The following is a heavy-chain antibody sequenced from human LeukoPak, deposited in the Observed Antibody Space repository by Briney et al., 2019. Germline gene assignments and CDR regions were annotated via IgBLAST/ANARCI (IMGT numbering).Heavy chain of an antibody. V-gene: IGHV4-4*07. D-gene: IGHD5-24*01. CDR2: IYTSGST. CDR3: ARHRSGWLQSSFDY. CDR1: GGSISSFY. Sequence: SETLSLTCTVSGGSISSFYWSWIRQPAGKGLEWIGHIYTSGSTNYNPSLKSRVTMSVDTSKNQFSLNLSSVTAADTAVYYCARHRSGWLQSSFDYWGQGTLVTVSS. J-gene: IGHJ4*02.